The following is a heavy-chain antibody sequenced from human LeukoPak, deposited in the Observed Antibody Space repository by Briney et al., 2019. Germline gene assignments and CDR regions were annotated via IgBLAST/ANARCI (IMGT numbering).Heavy chain of an antibody. V-gene: IGHV3-23*01. CDR2: ISGSGGST. Sequence: GGSLRLSCAASGFTFSGYAMSWVRQAPGKGLEWVSAISGSGGSTYYADSVKGRFTISRDNSKNTLYLQMNSLRAEDTAVYYCAKDRMGVVAATFWFDPWGQGTLVTVSS. J-gene: IGHJ5*02. CDR1: GFTFSGYA. CDR3: AKDRMGVVAATFWFDP. D-gene: IGHD2-15*01.